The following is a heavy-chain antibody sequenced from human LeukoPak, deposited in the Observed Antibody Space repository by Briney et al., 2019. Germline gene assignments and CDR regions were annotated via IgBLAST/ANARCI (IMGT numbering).Heavy chain of an antibody. Sequence: GRSLRLSCAASGFTFSGYAMHWVRQAPGKGLEWVAVISYDGSNKYYADSVKGRFTISRDNSKNTLYLQMNSLRAEDTAVYYCASYDILTGYPGYWGQGTLVTVSS. D-gene: IGHD3-9*01. CDR1: GFTFSGYA. CDR2: ISYDGSNK. V-gene: IGHV3-30-3*01. CDR3: ASYDILTGYPGY. J-gene: IGHJ4*02.